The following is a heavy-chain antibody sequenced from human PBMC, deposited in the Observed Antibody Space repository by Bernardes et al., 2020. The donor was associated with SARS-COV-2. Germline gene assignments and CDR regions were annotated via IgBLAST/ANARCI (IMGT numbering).Heavy chain of an antibody. V-gene: IGHV3-21*01. CDR3: ARVGRFLEWLLKGYYGMDV. D-gene: IGHD3-3*01. CDR2: ISSSSSYI. Sequence: LRLSCAASGFTFSSYSMNWVRQAPGKGLEWVSSISSSSSYIYYADSVKGRFTISRDNAKNSLYLQMNSLRAEDTAVYYCARVGRFLEWLLKGYYGMDVWGQGTTVTVSS. J-gene: IGHJ6*02. CDR1: GFTFSSYS.